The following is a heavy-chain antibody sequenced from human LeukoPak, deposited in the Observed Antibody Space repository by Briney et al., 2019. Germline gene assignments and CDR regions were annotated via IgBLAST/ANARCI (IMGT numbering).Heavy chain of an antibody. CDR2: IYPGDSDT. Sequence: PGASLQISCKGSGSSFTSYWIGWVRQLPGKGLEWMGIIYPGDSDTRYSPSFQGQVTFSADKSISTAYLQWSSLKASDTAMYYCARRPYYDILTGYLVRGYYFDYWGQGTLVTVSS. CDR3: ARRPYYDILTGYLVRGYYFDY. D-gene: IGHD3-9*01. J-gene: IGHJ4*02. CDR1: GSSFTSYW. V-gene: IGHV5-51*01.